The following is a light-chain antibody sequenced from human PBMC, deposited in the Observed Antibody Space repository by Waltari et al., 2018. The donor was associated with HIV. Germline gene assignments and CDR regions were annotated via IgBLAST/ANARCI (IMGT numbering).Light chain of an antibody. Sequence: DIQMTQSPSSLSASLGDRVTITCRASQSIDTYLNWYQQRPGEAPKLLIYAASNLRSGVPSRFSGRGSGTDFTLTISSLQPEDFATYFCQQSYSSLSTFGQGTKL. CDR2: AAS. CDR1: QSIDTY. J-gene: IGKJ2*01. CDR3: QQSYSSLST. V-gene: IGKV1-39*01.